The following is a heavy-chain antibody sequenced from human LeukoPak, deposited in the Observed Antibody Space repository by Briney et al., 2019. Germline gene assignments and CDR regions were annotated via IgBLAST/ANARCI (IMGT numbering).Heavy chain of an antibody. D-gene: IGHD6-6*01. Sequence: ASVKVSCKASGGTSSSYAISWVRQAPGQGLEWMGGIIPIFGTANYAQKFQGRVTITADESTSTAYMELSSLRSEDTAVYYCAGKSPARRVDYYNYYMDVWGKGTTVTVSS. CDR3: AGKSPARRVDYYNYYMDV. CDR1: GGTSSSYA. V-gene: IGHV1-69*13. J-gene: IGHJ6*03. CDR2: IIPIFGTA.